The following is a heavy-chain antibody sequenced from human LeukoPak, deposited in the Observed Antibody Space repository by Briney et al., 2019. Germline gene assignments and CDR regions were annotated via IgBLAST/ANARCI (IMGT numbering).Heavy chain of an antibody. J-gene: IGHJ6*02. CDR3: ARERTTVVTLDYYYGMDV. Sequence: ASVKVSCKASGYSFTGYYIHWVRQAPGQGLEWMGWINPNSGGTKYAQKFQGRLTMTRDTSISTANMELSRLRSDDTAVYHCARERTTVVTLDYYYGMDVWGQGTTVTVSS. D-gene: IGHD4-23*01. CDR1: GYSFTGYY. CDR2: INPNSGGT. V-gene: IGHV1-2*02.